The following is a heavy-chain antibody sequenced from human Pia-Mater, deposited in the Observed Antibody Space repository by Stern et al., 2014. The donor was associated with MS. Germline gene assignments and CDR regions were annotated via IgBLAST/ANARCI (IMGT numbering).Heavy chain of an antibody. CDR2: IWYDGSNK. Sequence: QVQLVESGGGVVQPGRSLRLSCAASGFTFSSYGMHWVRQAPGKGLEWVAGIWYDGSNKYYADSVKGRFTISRDNSKNTLYLQMNSLRAEDTAVYYCARGLGTYDSSGYWVFDYWGQGTLVTVSS. CDR3: ARGLGTYDSSGYWVFDY. CDR1: GFTFSSYG. J-gene: IGHJ4*02. D-gene: IGHD3-22*01. V-gene: IGHV3-33*01.